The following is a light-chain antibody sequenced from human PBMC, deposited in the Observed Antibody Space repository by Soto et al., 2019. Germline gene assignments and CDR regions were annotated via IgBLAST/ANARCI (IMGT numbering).Light chain of an antibody. CDR2: ENN. J-gene: IGLJ3*02. CDR3: GTWDIRLNINWV. V-gene: IGLV1-51*02. Sequence: QAVVTQPPSVSVAPGQKVTISCSGSSSNIGNNYVSWYQHLPGTAPRLLIFENNKRPSGIPDRFSGSKSGTSATLAITGLQTGDEADYYCGTWDIRLNINWVFGGGTKLTVL. CDR1: SSNIGNNY.